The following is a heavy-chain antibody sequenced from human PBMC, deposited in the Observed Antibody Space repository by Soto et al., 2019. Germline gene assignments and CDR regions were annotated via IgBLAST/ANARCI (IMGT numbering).Heavy chain of an antibody. D-gene: IGHD6-6*01. CDR2: IYYSGST. J-gene: IGHJ5*02. CDR1: GGSISSGGYY. CDR3: ARDKVTEARAYNWFDT. Sequence: SETLSLTCTVSGGSISSGGYYWSWIRQHPGKGLEWIGYIYYSGSTYYNPSLKSRVTISVDTSKNQFSLKLSSVTAADTAVYYCARDKVTEARAYNWFDTWGQGTLVTVSS. V-gene: IGHV4-31*03.